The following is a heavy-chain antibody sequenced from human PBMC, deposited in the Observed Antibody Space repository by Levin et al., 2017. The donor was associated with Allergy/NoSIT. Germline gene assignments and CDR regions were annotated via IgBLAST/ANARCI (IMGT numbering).Heavy chain of an antibody. V-gene: IGHV3-15*01. D-gene: IGHD3-3*01. CDR1: GFTFSTAW. CDR2: IKSKRDRMTT. J-gene: IGHJ3*01. Sequence: GGSLRLSCAASGFTFSTAWMTWVRQVPGKGLEWVGRIKSKRDRMTTDYAAPVNGRFTISRDDSKNTLYLQMNSLKTEDTAVDCCSTEDLFDSVSWSGYPYALEFWGQGTMVTGSS. CDR3: STEDLFDSVSWSGYPYALEF.